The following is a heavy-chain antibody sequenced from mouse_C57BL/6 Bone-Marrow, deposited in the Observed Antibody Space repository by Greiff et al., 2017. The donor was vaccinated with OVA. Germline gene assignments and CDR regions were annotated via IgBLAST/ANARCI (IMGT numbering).Heavy chain of an antibody. J-gene: IGHJ1*03. CDR1: GYTFTNYW. CDR2: IYPGGGYT. Sequence: VQLQQSGAELVRPGTSVKMSCTASGYTFTNYWIGWAKQRPGHGLEWIGDIYPGGGYTNYNEKFKGKATRTADKSSSTAYMQFSSLTSEDSAIYYCARGRNWDWYFDVWGTGTTVTVSS. CDR3: ARGRNWDWYFDV. V-gene: IGHV1-63*01. D-gene: IGHD4-1*01.